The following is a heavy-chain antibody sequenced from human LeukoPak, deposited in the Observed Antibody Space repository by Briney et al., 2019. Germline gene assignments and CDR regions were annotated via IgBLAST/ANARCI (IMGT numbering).Heavy chain of an antibody. CDR3: ARDLLAPIAAAGLGV. V-gene: IGHV3-11*01. J-gene: IGHJ6*04. D-gene: IGHD6-13*01. Sequence: GGSLRLSCAASEFTFSDYYMSWIRQAPGKGLEWVSYISSSGSTIYYADSVKGRFTISRDNAKNSLYLQMNSLRAEDTAVYYCARDLLAPIAAAGLGVWGKGTTVTISS. CDR1: EFTFSDYY. CDR2: ISSSGSTI.